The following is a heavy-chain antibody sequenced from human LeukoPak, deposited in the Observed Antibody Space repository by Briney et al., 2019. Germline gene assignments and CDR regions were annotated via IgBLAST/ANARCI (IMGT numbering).Heavy chain of an antibody. CDR3: ARDPPHCSGGSCPFDY. Sequence: GESLKISCAASGFTFSSYSMNWVRQAPGKGLEWVSYIITSSTTIYYPDSVKARFTISRDNSKNSLYLQMNSLRADHTSVYYCARDPPHCSGGSCPFDYWGQGNLVTVSS. CDR1: GFTFSSYS. D-gene: IGHD2-15*01. V-gene: IGHV3-48*01. CDR2: IITSSTTI. J-gene: IGHJ4*02.